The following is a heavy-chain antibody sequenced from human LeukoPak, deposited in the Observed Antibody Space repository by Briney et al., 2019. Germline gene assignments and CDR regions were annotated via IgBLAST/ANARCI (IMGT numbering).Heavy chain of an antibody. CDR3: AKGYGDLVAFDI. D-gene: IGHD4-17*01. V-gene: IGHV3-30*02. J-gene: IGHJ3*02. Sequence: GGSLRLSCAASGFTFRSYGMDWVRQAPGKGLEWEAFIRYDGNNKDYADSVKGRFTISRDNSKSTLYLQMNSLRAEDTAVYYCAKGYGDLVAFDIWGQGTMVTVSS. CDR2: IRYDGNNK. CDR1: GFTFRSYG.